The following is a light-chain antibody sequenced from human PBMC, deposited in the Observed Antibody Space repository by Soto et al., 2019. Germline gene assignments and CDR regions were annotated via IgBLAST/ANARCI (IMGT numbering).Light chain of an antibody. CDR3: SSYKSSITYV. J-gene: IGLJ1*01. Sequence: QSVLTQPPSVSGSPGQSVTISCTRTSSDVGSYSRVSWYQQPPGTAPKLMIYEVSNRPSGVPDRFSGSKSGNTASLTISGLQAEDEDDYYCSSYKSSITYVFGTGTKVTVL. CDR2: EVS. CDR1: SSDVGSYSR. V-gene: IGLV2-18*02.